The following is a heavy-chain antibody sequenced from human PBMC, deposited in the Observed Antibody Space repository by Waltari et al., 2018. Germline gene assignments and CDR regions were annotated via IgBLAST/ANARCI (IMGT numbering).Heavy chain of an antibody. CDR1: GYTFTSYA. CDR3: ARVEGAAGLDI. J-gene: IGHJ3*02. V-gene: IGHV1-3*01. Sequence: QVQLVQSGAEVKKPGASVKVSCKASGYTFTSYAMHWVRQAPGQRLEGMGWINAGNCNTKYSQKFQGRVTITRDTSASTAYMELSSLRSEDTAVYYCARVEGAAGLDIWGQGTMVTVSS. D-gene: IGHD3-16*01. CDR2: INAGNCNT.